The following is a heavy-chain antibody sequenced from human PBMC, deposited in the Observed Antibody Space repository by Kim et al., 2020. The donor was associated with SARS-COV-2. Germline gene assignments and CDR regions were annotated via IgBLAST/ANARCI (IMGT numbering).Heavy chain of an antibody. CDR2: GNT. CDR3: ARESGGEDY. J-gene: IGHJ4*02. V-gene: IGHV1-8*01. Sequence: GNTGYAQKFQGRVTMTRNTSISTAYMELSSLRSEDTAVYYCARESGGEDYWGQGTLVTVSS. D-gene: IGHD3-16*01.